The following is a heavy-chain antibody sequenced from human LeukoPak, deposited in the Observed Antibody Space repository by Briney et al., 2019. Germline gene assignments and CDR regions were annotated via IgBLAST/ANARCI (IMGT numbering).Heavy chain of an antibody. CDR2: IYYSGST. Sequence: PSETLSLTCTVSGGSISSSSYYWGWIRQPPGKGLEWIGSIYYSGSTYYNPSLKSRVTISVDTSKNQFSLKLSSVTAADTAVYYCAGDLRAYCGGDCYPWFDPWGQGTLVTVSS. CDR3: AGDLRAYCGGDCYPWFDP. CDR1: GGSISSSSYY. D-gene: IGHD2-21*02. V-gene: IGHV4-39*07. J-gene: IGHJ5*02.